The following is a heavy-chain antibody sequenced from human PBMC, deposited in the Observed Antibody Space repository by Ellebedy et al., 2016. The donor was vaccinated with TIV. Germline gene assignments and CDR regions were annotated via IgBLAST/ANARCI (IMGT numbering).Heavy chain of an antibody. V-gene: IGHV4-34*01. Sequence: MPSETLSLTCTVSGVSISGFHWTWIRQPPGKGLEWIGEINPSGTTNYNPSLKSRVTISVDTPKKQFSLRLTPVTAADTAVYYCANGAYDIWGQGTMVTVSS. CDR2: INPSGTT. D-gene: IGHD5-24*01. J-gene: IGHJ3*02. CDR1: GVSISGFH. CDR3: ANGAYDI.